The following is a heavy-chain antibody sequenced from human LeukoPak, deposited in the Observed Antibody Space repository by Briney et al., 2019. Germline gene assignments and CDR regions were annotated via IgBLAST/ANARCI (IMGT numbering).Heavy chain of an antibody. V-gene: IGHV3-9*03. CDR1: GFTFDDYA. CDR2: ISWNSGSI. Sequence: GGSLRLSCAASGFTFDDYAMHWVRQAPGKGLEWVSGISWNSGSIGYADSVKGRFTISRDNAKNSLYLQMNSLRAEDMALYYCAKDAGQAYYYYYMDVWGKGTTVTVSS. J-gene: IGHJ6*03. CDR3: AKDAGQAYYYYYMDV.